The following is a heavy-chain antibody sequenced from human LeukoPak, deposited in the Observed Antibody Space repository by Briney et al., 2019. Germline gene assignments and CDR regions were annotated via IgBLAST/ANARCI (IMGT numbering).Heavy chain of an antibody. CDR1: GYTFTSYD. J-gene: IGHJ4*02. V-gene: IGHV1-8*01. CDR3: ARERPPGDSSNWFLEGYFDI. D-gene: IGHD6-13*01. CDR2: MNPNSGNT. Sequence: ASVKVSCKASGYTFTSYDINWVRQATGQGLEWMGWMNPNSGNTGHAQKFQGRVTMTRNTSISTAYMELSSLRSEDTAVYYCARERPPGDSSNWFLEGYFDIWGQGTLSPSPQ.